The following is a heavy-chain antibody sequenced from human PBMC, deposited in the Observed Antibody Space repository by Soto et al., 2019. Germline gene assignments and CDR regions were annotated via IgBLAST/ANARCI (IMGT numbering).Heavy chain of an antibody. CDR1: GSRFSNYV. CDR2: IIPIFNST. V-gene: IGHV1-69*06. D-gene: IGHD2-2*02. Sequence: QVQLVQSGAEVKTPGSSLKVSCTVSGSRFSNYVISWVRQAPGHGLEWLGRIIPIFNSTQYAQKFQDRVTITADKSTNTASLDLSSLRSDDTAVYYCAREGRGKKAGYNGLVSLGYWGQGTLVTVSS. J-gene: IGHJ4*02. CDR3: AREGRGKKAGYNGLVSLGY.